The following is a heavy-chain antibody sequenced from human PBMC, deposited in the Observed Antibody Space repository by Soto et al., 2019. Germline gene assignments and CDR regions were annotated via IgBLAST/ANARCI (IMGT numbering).Heavy chain of an antibody. Sequence: GASVKVSCKASGYTFTSYAMHWVRQAPGQRLEWMGWINAGNGNTKYSQKFQGRVTITRDTSASTAYMELSSLRSEDTAVYYCARDQGRDDSSGYGAPYWGQGTLVTVSS. CDR3: ARDQGRDDSSGYGAPY. CDR2: INAGNGNT. CDR1: GYTFTSYA. V-gene: IGHV1-3*01. J-gene: IGHJ4*02. D-gene: IGHD3-22*01.